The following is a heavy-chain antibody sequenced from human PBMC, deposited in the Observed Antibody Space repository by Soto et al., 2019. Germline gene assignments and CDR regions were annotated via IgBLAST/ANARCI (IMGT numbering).Heavy chain of an antibody. D-gene: IGHD5-18*01. J-gene: IGHJ6*02. CDR2: IYSGGST. Sequence: EVQLVEFGGGLVQPGGSLRLSCAASGFTVSSNYMSWVRQAPGKGLEWVSVIYSGGSTYYADSVKGRFTISRDNSKNTLYLQMNNLRAEDTAVYYCARSRGYSIPYGMDVWGQGTTVTVSS. V-gene: IGHV3-66*01. CDR3: ARSRGYSIPYGMDV. CDR1: GFTVSSNY.